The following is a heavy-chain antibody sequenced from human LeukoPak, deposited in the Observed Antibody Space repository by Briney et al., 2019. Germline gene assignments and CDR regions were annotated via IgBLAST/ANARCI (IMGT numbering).Heavy chain of an antibody. Sequence: GGSLRLSCAASGFTFSSYWVHWVRQAPGKGLVWVSRINSDGSSTSYADSVKGRFTISRDNAKNTLYLQMNSLRAEDTAVYYCAREQQWPADNWFDPWGQGTLVTVSS. J-gene: IGHJ5*02. CDR2: INSDGSST. V-gene: IGHV3-74*01. D-gene: IGHD6-19*01. CDR1: GFTFSSYW. CDR3: AREQQWPADNWFDP.